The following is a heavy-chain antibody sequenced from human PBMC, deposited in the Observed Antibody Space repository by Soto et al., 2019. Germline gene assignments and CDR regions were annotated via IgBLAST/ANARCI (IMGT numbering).Heavy chain of an antibody. CDR3: AKGGGSSWYAISGFDY. Sequence: EVQLLESGGGLVQPGGSLRLSCAASGFTFSSYAMSWVRQAPGKGLEWVSTISGSGGTTYYADSVKGRFTISRDNSKNTLYLQMTSLRAEDTAVYYCAKGGGSSWYAISGFDYRGQGALVTVSS. CDR1: GFTFSSYA. CDR2: ISGSGGTT. J-gene: IGHJ4*02. V-gene: IGHV3-23*01. D-gene: IGHD6-13*01.